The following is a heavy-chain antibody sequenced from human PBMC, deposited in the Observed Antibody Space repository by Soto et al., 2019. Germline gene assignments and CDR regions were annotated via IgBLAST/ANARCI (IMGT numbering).Heavy chain of an antibody. CDR3: AKESWSV. Sequence: GGPLRLSCAASGFTFSSYGMHWVRQAPGKGLEWVAVISYDGSNKYYADSVKGRFTISRDNSKNTLYLQMNSLRAEDTAVYYCAKESWSVWGQGTQVTVSS. CDR2: ISYDGSNK. V-gene: IGHV3-30*18. CDR1: GFTFSSYG. J-gene: IGHJ4*02.